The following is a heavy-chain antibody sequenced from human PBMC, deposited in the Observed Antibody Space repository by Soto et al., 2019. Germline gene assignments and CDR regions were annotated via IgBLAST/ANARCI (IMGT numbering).Heavy chain of an antibody. CDR2: IIPIFGTA. CDR3: AGGSCTNGVCFYKWFDP. J-gene: IGHJ5*02. CDR1: GGTFSSYA. Sequence: QVQLVQSGAEVKKPGSSVKVSCKASGGTFSSYAISWVRQAPGQGLEWMGGIIPIFGTANYAQKFQGRVMNTAAASPSTAYMALSSLRSEDTAVYYCAGGSCTNGVCFYKWFDPWGQGTLVTVSS. V-gene: IGHV1-69*01. D-gene: IGHD2-8*01.